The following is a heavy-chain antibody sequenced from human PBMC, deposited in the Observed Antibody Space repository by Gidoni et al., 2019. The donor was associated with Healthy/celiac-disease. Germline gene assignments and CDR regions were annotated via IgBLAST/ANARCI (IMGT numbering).Heavy chain of an antibody. CDR1: GYSFTSYW. Sequence: EVQLVQSGAEVKKPGESLKISCKGSGYSFTSYWIGWVRQMPGKGLEGMGIIYPGDSDTRYSPSFQGQVTISADKSISTAYLQWSSLKASDTAMHYCARVEMATIIFPDAFDIWGQGTMVTVSS. CDR3: ARVEMATIIFPDAFDI. D-gene: IGHD5-12*01. V-gene: IGHV5-51*01. CDR2: IYPGDSDT. J-gene: IGHJ3*02.